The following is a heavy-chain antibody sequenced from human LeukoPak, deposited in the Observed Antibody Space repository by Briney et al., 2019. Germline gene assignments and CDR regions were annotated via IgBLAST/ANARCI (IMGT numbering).Heavy chain of an antibody. J-gene: IGHJ3*02. CDR3: ARDLAVAPYAFDI. CDR1: GDSTNTYF. Sequence: SETLSLTCTISGDSTNTYFWSWIRQPPGKGPEWIGYIYYTGTTNYNPSLKSRVTISVDTSKNQFSLKVSSVTAADTGVYYCARDLAVAPYAFDIWGQGTMVTVSS. D-gene: IGHD6-19*01. CDR2: IYYTGTT. V-gene: IGHV4-59*01.